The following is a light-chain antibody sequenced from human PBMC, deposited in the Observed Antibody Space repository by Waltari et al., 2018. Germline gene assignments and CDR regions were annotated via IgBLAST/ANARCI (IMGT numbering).Light chain of an antibody. CDR2: GAS. V-gene: IGKV3-20*01. CDR1: QSVRGS. J-gene: IGKJ1*01. CDR3: QHYVRLPAT. Sequence: EIVLTQSPGTLSLSPGERATLSCRASQSVRGSVAWYQQKGGQAPRLLIYGASSRATGIPDRFSGSGSGTDFSLTISSLEPEDFAVYYCQHYVRLPATFGQGTKVEIK.